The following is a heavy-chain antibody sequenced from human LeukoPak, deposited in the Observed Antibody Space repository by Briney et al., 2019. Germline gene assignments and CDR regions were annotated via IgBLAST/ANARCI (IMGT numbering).Heavy chain of an antibody. CDR1: GFTFSSYA. D-gene: IGHD5-18*01. V-gene: IGHV3-23*01. CDR2: ISGSGGST. CDR3: AKEGYSYGFDY. Sequence: GGSLRLSCAASGFTFSSYAMSWVRQAPGKGLEWVSAISGSGGSTYYADSVKGRFTISRDNSKNTLYLQMTSLRAEDTAVCNCAKEGYSYGFDYWGQGTLVTVSS. J-gene: IGHJ4*02.